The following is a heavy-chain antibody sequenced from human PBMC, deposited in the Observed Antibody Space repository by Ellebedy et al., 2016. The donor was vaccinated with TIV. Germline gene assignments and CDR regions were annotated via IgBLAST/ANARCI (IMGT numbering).Heavy chain of an antibody. D-gene: IGHD3-22*01. CDR3: ARYLYDNVIAAFDI. V-gene: IGHV3-21*01. Sequence: GESLKISCAASGFTFSSYSMNWVRQAPGKGLEWVSGISSNGAYIYYADSVKGRFTISRDNAKNALFLQMNSLRAEDTAVYYCARYLYDNVIAAFDIWGQGTMVTVSS. CDR2: ISSNGAYI. J-gene: IGHJ3*02. CDR1: GFTFSSYS.